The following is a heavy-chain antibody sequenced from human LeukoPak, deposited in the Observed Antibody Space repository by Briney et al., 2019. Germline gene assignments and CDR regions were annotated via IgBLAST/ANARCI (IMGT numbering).Heavy chain of an antibody. J-gene: IGHJ4*02. CDR1: GGSISSYY. Sequence: ASETLSLTCTVSGGSISSYYWSWIRQPAGKGLEWIGRIYTSGSTNYNPSLKSRVTISVDKSKNQFSLKVSSVTAADTAVYYCARSWGLQFVHDYWGQGTLVTVSS. CDR3: ARSWGLQFVHDY. D-gene: IGHD5-24*01. V-gene: IGHV4-4*07. CDR2: IYTSGST.